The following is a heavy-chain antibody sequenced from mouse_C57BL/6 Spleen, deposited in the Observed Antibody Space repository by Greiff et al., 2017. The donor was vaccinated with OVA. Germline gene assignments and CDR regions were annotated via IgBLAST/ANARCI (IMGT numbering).Heavy chain of an antibody. D-gene: IGHD4-1*01. CDR3: TTPLTVTLSYFDY. V-gene: IGHV14-4*01. J-gene: IGHJ2*01. CDR2: IDPENGDT. Sequence: EVQLQQSGAELVRPGASVKLSCTASGFNIKDDYMHWVKQRPEQGLEWIGWIDPENGDTEYASKFQGKATITADTSSNTAYLQLSSLTSEDTAVYYCTTPLTVTLSYFDYWGQGTTLTVSS. CDR1: GFNIKDDY.